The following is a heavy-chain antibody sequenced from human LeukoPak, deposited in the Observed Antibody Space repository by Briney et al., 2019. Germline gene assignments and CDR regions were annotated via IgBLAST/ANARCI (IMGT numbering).Heavy chain of an antibody. Sequence: PGGSLRLSCAASGFTVSSNYMSWVRQAPGKGLEWVSVIYSGGSTYYADSVKGRFTISRHNSKNTLYLQMNSLRAEDTAVYYCARTEEDCSGGSCYQESWGQGTLVTVSS. CDR1: GFTVSSNY. CDR3: ARTEEDCSGGSCYQES. D-gene: IGHD2-15*01. CDR2: IYSGGST. V-gene: IGHV3-53*04. J-gene: IGHJ4*02.